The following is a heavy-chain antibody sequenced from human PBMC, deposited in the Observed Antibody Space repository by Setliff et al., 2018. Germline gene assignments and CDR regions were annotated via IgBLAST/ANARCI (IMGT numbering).Heavy chain of an antibody. J-gene: IGHJ3*02. V-gene: IGHV4-39*07. D-gene: IGHD4-17*01. CDR1: GGSISRSSYY. Sequence: SETLSLTCTVSGGSISRSSYYWGWIRQPPGKGLEWTGSIYYRGSTFIYPSLRSRVTISADTSKNQFSLKLTSVTAADTAMYYCAGVYGENDLPDIWGQGTMVTVSS. CDR3: AGVYGENDLPDI. CDR2: IYYRGST.